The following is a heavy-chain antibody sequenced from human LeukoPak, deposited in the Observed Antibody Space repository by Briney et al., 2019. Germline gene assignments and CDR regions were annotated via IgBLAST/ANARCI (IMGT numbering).Heavy chain of an antibody. CDR1: GFTFSSYS. D-gene: IGHD6-13*01. CDR3: ARDRTGAAGTRFDY. J-gene: IGHJ4*02. V-gene: IGHV3-21*01. CDR2: ITRSSIYI. Sequence: GGSLRLSCAASGFTFSSYSMNWVRQAPGKGLEWVSSITRSSIYIYYADSLKGRFTISRDNAKNSLYLQMNSLRAEDTAVYYCARDRTGAAGTRFDYWGQGTLVTVSS.